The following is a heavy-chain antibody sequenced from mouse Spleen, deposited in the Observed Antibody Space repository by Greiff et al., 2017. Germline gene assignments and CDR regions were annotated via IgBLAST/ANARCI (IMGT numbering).Heavy chain of an antibody. CDR2: IWSGGST. V-gene: IGHV2-2*01. CDR3: ARNGYYGSSPWYFDV. J-gene: IGHJ1*03. CDR1: GFSLTSYG. D-gene: IGHD1-1*01. Sequence: QVQLQQSGPGLVQPSQSLSITCTVSGFSLTSYGVHWVRQSPGKGLEWLGVIWSGGSTDYNAAFISRLSISKDNSKSQVFFKMNSLQADDTAIYYCARNGYYGSSPWYFDVWGTGTTVTVSS.